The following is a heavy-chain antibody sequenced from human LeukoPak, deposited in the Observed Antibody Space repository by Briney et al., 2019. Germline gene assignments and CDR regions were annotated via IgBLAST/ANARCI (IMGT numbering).Heavy chain of an antibody. D-gene: IGHD6-19*01. J-gene: IGHJ4*02. V-gene: IGHV1-2*02. CDR2: INPNSGGT. CDR1: GYTFTGYY. Sequence: ASVKVSCKAYGYTFTGYYMHWVRQAPGQGLEWIGWINPNSGGTNYAQKFQGRITMTTDTSISTAYMELSRLRSDDTAVYYCARRGQVGGGWGFDYWGQGTLVTVSS. CDR3: ARRGQVGGGWGFDY.